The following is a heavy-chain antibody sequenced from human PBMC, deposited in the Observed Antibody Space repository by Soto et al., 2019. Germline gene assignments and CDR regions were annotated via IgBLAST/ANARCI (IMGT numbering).Heavy chain of an antibody. CDR1: GYTLSDLS. CDR3: TPYALISLTPGIY. CDR2: FDTENGER. J-gene: IGHJ4*02. V-gene: IGHV1-24*01. Sequence: QVQLIQSGAEVKKPGASVKVSCKVSGYTLSDLSMQWVRQAPGKGLEWMGGFDTENGERIYAQKFQGRVTMSEDTSVDTGYMELSSLSSEDTAVYFCTPYALISLTPGIYWGQGTLVTVSS. D-gene: IGHD3-10*01.